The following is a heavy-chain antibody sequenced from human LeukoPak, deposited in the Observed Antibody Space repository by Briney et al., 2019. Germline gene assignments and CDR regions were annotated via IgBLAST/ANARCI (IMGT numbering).Heavy chain of an antibody. CDR3: ARQGTYYDYVWGIHYYFDY. J-gene: IGHJ4*02. D-gene: IGHD3-16*01. CDR1: GRSISSYY. V-gene: IGHV4-59*08. CDR2: IYYSGNT. Sequence: KPSETLSLTCTVSGRSISSYYWSWIRQPPGKGLEWIGYIYYSGNTNYNPSLKSRVTISVDTSKNQFSLKLSSVAAADTAVYYCARQGTYYDYVWGIHYYFDYWGQGTLVTVSS.